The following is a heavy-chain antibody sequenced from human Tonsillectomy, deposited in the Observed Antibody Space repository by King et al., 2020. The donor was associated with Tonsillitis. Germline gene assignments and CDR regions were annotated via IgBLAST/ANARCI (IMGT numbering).Heavy chain of an antibody. Sequence: VQLQESGPGLVKPSQTLSLTCTVSGGSISSANYYWSWIRQPAGKGLEWIGRIYTTGNTNYNPSLKSRVTMSVDTSQNQFSLKLSSVTAADTAVYYCARTKWTVDIAMGTGWFDTWGQGTLVTVSS. V-gene: IGHV4-61*02. D-gene: IGHD5-18*01. CDR2: IYTTGNT. CDR3: ARTKWTVDIAMGTGWFDT. J-gene: IGHJ5*02. CDR1: GGSISSANYY.